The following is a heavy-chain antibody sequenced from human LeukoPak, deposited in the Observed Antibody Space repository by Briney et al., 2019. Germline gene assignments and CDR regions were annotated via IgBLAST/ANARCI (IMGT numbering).Heavy chain of an antibody. D-gene: IGHD3-22*01. V-gene: IGHV1-69*02. Sequence: GASVKVSCKASVGTFSSYTISWVRQAPGQGLEWMGRIIPILGIANHAQKFQGRVTITTEKATSTAYLELSSLRYEDTAVYYCASLSYDSSGYWNPGFDYWGQGTLVTVSS. CDR3: ASLSYDSSGYWNPGFDY. CDR1: VGTFSSYT. J-gene: IGHJ4*02. CDR2: IIPILGIA.